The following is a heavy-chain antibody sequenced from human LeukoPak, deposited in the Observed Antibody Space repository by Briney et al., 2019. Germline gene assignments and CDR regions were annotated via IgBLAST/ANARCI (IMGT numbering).Heavy chain of an antibody. CDR3: ARREIPAAMPGVTWFDP. CDR1: GYSFTSYC. D-gene: IGHD2-2*01. V-gene: IGHV5-10-1*01. Sequence: GESLKISFKGTGYSFTSYCIIWVRQMPGKGLEWMGRIDPRDSYTNYSPSFQGHVTISVDKSISTAYLQWSSLKASDTAMYYCARREIPAAMPGVTWFDPWGQGTLVTVSS. CDR2: IDPRDSYT. J-gene: IGHJ5*02.